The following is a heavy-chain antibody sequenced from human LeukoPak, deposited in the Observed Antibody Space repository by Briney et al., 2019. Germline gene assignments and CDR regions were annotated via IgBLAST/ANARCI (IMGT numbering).Heavy chain of an antibody. D-gene: IGHD2-15*01. CDR2: ISGSGGST. J-gene: IGHJ6*03. V-gene: IGHV3-23*01. CDR3: AKRSRYCSGGSCVYYYYMDV. CDR1: GFSFSTYE. Sequence: GGSLRLSCAASGFSFSTYEMNWVRQAPGKGLEWVSAISGSGGSTNYADSVKGRFTISRDNSKNTLYLQMNSLRAEDTAVYYCAKRSRYCSGGSCVYYYYMDVWGKGTTVTISS.